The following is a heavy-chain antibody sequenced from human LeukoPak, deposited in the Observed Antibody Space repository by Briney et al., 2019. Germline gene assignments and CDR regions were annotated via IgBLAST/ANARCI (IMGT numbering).Heavy chain of an antibody. J-gene: IGHJ3*02. CDR1: GGSISSYY. Sequence: PSETLSLICTVSGGSISSYYWSWIRQPPGKGLEWIGYIYYSGSTNYNPSLKSRFTISVDTSKNQFSLKLSTVTAADTAVYYCAREGRGMVRGVIVENDAFDIWGQGTMVTVSS. CDR3: AREGRGMVRGVIVENDAFDI. V-gene: IGHV4-59*01. CDR2: IYYSGST. D-gene: IGHD3-10*01.